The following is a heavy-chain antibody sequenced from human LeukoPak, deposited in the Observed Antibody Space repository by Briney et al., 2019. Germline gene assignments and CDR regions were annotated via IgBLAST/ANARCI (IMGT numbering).Heavy chain of an antibody. CDR3: ARGYPDGYNLGGARFDY. V-gene: IGHV4-59*01. J-gene: IGHJ4*02. Sequence: SETLSLTCTVSGGSISSYYWSWIRQPPGKGLEWLGYIYYSGSTNYNPSLKSRVTISVDTSKNQFSLKLSSVTAADTAVYYCARGYPDGYNLGGARFDYWGQGTLVTVSS. CDR1: GGSISSYY. CDR2: IYYSGST. D-gene: IGHD5-24*01.